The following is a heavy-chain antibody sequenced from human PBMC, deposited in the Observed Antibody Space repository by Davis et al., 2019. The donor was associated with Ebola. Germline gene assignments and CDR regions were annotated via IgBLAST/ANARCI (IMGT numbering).Heavy chain of an antibody. Sequence: HTGGSLRLSCAASGFTFSSYWMSWVRQAPGKGLAWVSRINSDGSSTSYADSVKGRFTISRDNAKNTLYLQMNSLRAEDTAVYSCARDRFSDYYGMDVWGQGTTVTVSS. CDR2: INSDGSST. CDR3: ARDRFSDYYGMDV. J-gene: IGHJ6*02. D-gene: IGHD1-26*01. V-gene: IGHV3-74*01. CDR1: GFTFSSYW.